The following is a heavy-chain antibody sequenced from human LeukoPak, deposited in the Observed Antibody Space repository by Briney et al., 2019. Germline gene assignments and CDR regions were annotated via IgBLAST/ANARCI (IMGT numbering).Heavy chain of an antibody. D-gene: IGHD5-24*01. CDR1: GVSISSSNNF. CDR3: ARHEEEDGYNAKTFGY. V-gene: IGHV4-39*01. Sequence: SETLSLTCTVSGVSISSSNNFWGWIRQPPGKGLEWIGSVHYSGTTYYIPSLKSRVTISVDTSKNQFSLKLSSVAAADTAVYYCARHEEEDGYNAKTFGYWGQGTLVTVSS. J-gene: IGHJ4*02. CDR2: VHYSGTT.